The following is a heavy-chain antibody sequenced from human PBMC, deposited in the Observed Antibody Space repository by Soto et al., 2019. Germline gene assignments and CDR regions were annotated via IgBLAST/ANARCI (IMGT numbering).Heavy chain of an antibody. CDR2: INAGNGNT. Sequence: ASVKVSCKASGYTFTSYAMHWVRQAPGQRLEWMGWINAGNGNTKYSQKFQGRVTITRDTSASTAYMELSSLRSEDTAVYYCARDGMYNWNVKYYYYMDVWGKGTTVTVSS. J-gene: IGHJ6*03. D-gene: IGHD1-1*01. CDR1: GYTFTSYA. V-gene: IGHV1-3*01. CDR3: ARDGMYNWNVKYYYYMDV.